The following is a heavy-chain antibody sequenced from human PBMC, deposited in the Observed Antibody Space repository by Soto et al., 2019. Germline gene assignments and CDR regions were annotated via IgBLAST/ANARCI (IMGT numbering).Heavy chain of an antibody. CDR2: IYHSGST. V-gene: IGHV4-31*03. CDR3: ARFNSRSGTEYFDY. J-gene: IGHJ4*02. D-gene: IGHD6-19*01. Sequence: QVKLQESGPGLVQPAQTLSLSCTVSGGSITSGGIYWSWLRQHPRQVLEWIGYIYHSGSTTYNTSLTSRVTISVDTSKNQFSLTVTSLTVADTAVYYCARFNSRSGTEYFDYWGQGTLVTVSS. CDR1: GGSITSGGIY.